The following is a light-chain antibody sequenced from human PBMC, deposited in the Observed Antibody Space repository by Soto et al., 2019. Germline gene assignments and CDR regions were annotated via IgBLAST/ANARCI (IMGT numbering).Light chain of an antibody. CDR1: QSVSSNF. Sequence: EVVWSKYPGTLSLSPGEGATLSCRASQSVSSNFLAWYQRKPGQAPRLLMYGASSRATGIPDRFSGSGSGTDFTLTISRLEPEDFAVYYCQQYGSSPLTFGGGTKVEIK. V-gene: IGKV3-20*01. CDR2: GAS. CDR3: QQYGSSPLT. J-gene: IGKJ4*01.